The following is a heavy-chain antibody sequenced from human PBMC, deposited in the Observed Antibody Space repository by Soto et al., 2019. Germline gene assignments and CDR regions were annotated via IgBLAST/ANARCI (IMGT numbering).Heavy chain of an antibody. CDR1: GFTVSSNY. CDR2: IYSGGST. Sequence: GGSLRLSCAASGFTVSSNYMSWVRQAPGKGLEWVSVIYSGGSTYYADSVKGRFTISRDNSKNTLYLQMNSLRAEDTAVYYCACGPSYSNDAFDIWGQGTMVTVSS. V-gene: IGHV3-53*01. D-gene: IGHD4-4*01. J-gene: IGHJ3*02. CDR3: ACGPSYSNDAFDI.